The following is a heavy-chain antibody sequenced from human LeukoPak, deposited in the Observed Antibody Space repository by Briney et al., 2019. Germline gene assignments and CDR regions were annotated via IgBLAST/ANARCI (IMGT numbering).Heavy chain of an antibody. D-gene: IGHD2-2*01. J-gene: IGHJ4*02. CDR2: ISYDGSNK. CDR1: GFTFSSYG. CDR3: AKEGYCSSTSCSPDY. V-gene: IGHV3-30*18. Sequence: PGGSLRLSCAASGFTFSSYGMHWVRQAPGKGLEWVAVISYDGSNKYYADSVKGRFTISRDNSKNTLYLQMNSLRAEDTAVYYCAKEGYCSSTSCSPDYWGQRTLVTVSS.